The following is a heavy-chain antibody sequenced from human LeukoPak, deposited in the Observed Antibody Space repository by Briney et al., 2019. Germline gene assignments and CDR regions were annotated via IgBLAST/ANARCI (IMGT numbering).Heavy chain of an antibody. V-gene: IGHV4-39*01. Sequence: PSETLSLTCTVSGGSISSSSYYWGWIRQPPGKGLEWIGSIYYSGSTYYNPSLKSRVTISVDTSKNQFSLKLSSVTAADTAVYYCARSKVGATFDYWGRGTLVTVSS. CDR3: ARSKVGATFDY. J-gene: IGHJ4*02. CDR2: IYYSGST. D-gene: IGHD1-26*01. CDR1: GGSISSSSYY.